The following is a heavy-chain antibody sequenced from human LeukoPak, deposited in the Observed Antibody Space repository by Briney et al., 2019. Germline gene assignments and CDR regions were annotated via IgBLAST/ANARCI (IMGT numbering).Heavy chain of an antibody. CDR2: IYYSGST. J-gene: IGHJ4*02. Sequence: SDTLSLTCTVSVGSISSSSYYWGWIRQPPGKGREWIESIYYSGSTYYNPSLKSRVTISVDTSKNQFSLKLSSVTAADTAVYYCVSPYYYDISGYLHWGQGTLVTVSS. CDR1: VGSISSSSYY. CDR3: VSPYYYDISGYLH. V-gene: IGHV4-39*01. D-gene: IGHD3-22*01.